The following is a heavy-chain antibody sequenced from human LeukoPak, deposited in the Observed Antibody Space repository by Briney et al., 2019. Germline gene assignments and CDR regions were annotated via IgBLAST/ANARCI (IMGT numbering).Heavy chain of an antibody. CDR1: GGSISSGSYY. Sequence: SETLSLTCTVSGGSISSGSYYWSWIRQPAGKGLEWIGRIYTSGSTNYNPSLKSRVTISVDTSKNQFSLKLSSVTAADTAVYYCARGVYYDSSDPYYYYMDVWGKGTTVTVSS. CDR2: IYTSGST. J-gene: IGHJ6*03. V-gene: IGHV4-61*02. D-gene: IGHD3-22*01. CDR3: ARGVYYDSSDPYYYYMDV.